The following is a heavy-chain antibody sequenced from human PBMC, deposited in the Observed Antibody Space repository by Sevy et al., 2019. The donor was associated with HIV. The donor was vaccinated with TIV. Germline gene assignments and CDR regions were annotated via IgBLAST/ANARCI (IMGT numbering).Heavy chain of an antibody. CDR1: GFSLNNGVG. V-gene: IGHV2-5*02. CDR3: ARTELITKKGAFDL. Sequence: SGPTLVKPTQTLTLTCTFSGFSLNNGVGVGWIRQPPGKALEWLALIYWDDDKRYSPSLKSRLTITKDTSKNQVILTMTNMDPVETATYYCARTELITKKGAFDLWGQGTVVTVSS. CDR2: IYWDDDK. D-gene: IGHD1-7*01. J-gene: IGHJ3*01.